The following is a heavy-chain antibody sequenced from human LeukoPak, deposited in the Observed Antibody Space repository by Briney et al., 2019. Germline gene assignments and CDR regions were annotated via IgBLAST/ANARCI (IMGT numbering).Heavy chain of an antibody. Sequence: GGSLRLSCAASGFTFSTYWMFWVRQAPGKGLVWVSRINSDGSITNYADSVKGRFTISKDNAKNSLYLQMNSLRAEDTALYYCAKALGYCSSTSCYANAFDIWGQGTMVTVSS. CDR1: GFTFSTYW. CDR2: INSDGSIT. V-gene: IGHV3-74*01. CDR3: AKALGYCSSTSCYANAFDI. D-gene: IGHD2-2*01. J-gene: IGHJ3*02.